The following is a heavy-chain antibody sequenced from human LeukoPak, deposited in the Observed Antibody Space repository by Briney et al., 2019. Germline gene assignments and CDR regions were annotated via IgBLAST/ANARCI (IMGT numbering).Heavy chain of an antibody. D-gene: IGHD4-17*01. Sequence: GGSLRLSCAASGFTFSSYWMSWVRQAPGKGLEWVTSIKQDGSEKYYVDSVKGRFTISRDNAKNSLYLQMNSLRAEDTALYYCARAPGEGWFNPWGQGTLVTVSS. CDR1: GFTFSSYW. V-gene: IGHV3-7*01. CDR3: ARAPGEGWFNP. J-gene: IGHJ5*02. CDR2: IKQDGSEK.